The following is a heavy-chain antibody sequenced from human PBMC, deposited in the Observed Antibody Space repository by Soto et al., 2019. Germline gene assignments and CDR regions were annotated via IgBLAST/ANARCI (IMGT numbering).Heavy chain of an antibody. CDR1: GFTLSSYG. J-gene: IGHJ6*02. Sequence: QVQLVESGGGVVQPGRSLRLSCATSGFTLSSYGMHWVRQAPGKGLEWVAVISYDGNNKYSADSVKGRFTISRDNSKNTLYLQMNSLRVEDTALYYCAKDRGYCSGGSCYWYGMDVWGQGTTVTVSS. V-gene: IGHV3-30*18. CDR2: ISYDGNNK. CDR3: AKDRGYCSGGSCYWYGMDV. D-gene: IGHD2-15*01.